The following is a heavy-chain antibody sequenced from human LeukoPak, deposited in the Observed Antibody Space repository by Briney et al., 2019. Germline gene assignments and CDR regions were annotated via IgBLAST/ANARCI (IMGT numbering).Heavy chain of an antibody. Sequence: SETLSLTCTVSGGSISSYYWSWIRQPPGKGLEWIGYIYYSGSTNYNPSLKSRVTISVDTSKNQFSLKLSSVTAADTAVYYCARSTLYCSGGSCHTNWFDPWGQGTLVTVSS. CDR3: ARSTLYCSGGSCHTNWFDP. D-gene: IGHD2-15*01. CDR2: IYYSGST. CDR1: GGSISSYY. J-gene: IGHJ5*02. V-gene: IGHV4-59*08.